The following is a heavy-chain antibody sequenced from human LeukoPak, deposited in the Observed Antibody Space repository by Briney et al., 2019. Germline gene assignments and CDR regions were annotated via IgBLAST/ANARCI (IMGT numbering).Heavy chain of an antibody. CDR3: ARHPSGVVPAAILYFQH. V-gene: IGHV4-39*01. Sequence: PSETLSLTCTVSNGSISSDSYYWDWIRQPPGKGLEWIGSIHYSGYTYYNPSLKSRVTISVDTSKNQFSLKLISVTAADTAVYYCARHPSGVVPAAILYFQHWGQGTLVTVSS. J-gene: IGHJ1*01. D-gene: IGHD2-2*02. CDR1: NGSISSDSYY. CDR2: IHYSGYT.